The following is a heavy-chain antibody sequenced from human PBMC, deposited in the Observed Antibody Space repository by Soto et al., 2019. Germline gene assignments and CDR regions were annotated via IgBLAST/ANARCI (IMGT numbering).Heavy chain of an antibody. Sequence: SETLSLTCTVSGGCISSGRYYGGWIRQPPGKGLEWIGSIYYSGSTYYNPSLKSRVTISVDTSKNQFSLKLSSVTAADTAVYYCARDVFYYDSGGFDSWGQGTLVTVS. CDR3: ARDVFYYDSGGFDS. CDR1: GGCISSGRYY. J-gene: IGHJ4*02. D-gene: IGHD3-22*01. V-gene: IGHV4-39*02. CDR2: IYYSGST.